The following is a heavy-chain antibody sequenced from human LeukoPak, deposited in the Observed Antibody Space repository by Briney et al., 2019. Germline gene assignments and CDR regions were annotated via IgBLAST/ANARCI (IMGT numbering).Heavy chain of an antibody. Sequence: PGRSLRLSCAASGFTFSSYGMHWVRQAPGKGLEWVSAISGSGGSTYYADSVKGRFTISRDNSKNTLYLQMNSLRAEDTAVYYCAKQIAAAGYNYFDYWGQGTLVTVSS. V-gene: IGHV3-23*01. D-gene: IGHD6-13*01. CDR2: ISGSGGST. CDR3: AKQIAAAGYNYFDY. J-gene: IGHJ4*02. CDR1: GFTFSSYG.